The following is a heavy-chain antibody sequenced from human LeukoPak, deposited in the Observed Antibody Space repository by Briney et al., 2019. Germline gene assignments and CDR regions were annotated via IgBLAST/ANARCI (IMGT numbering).Heavy chain of an antibody. CDR1: GGSISTSNYY. J-gene: IGHJ4*02. D-gene: IGHD3-16*01. CDR3: GRVPHAETIFGIIIKQVDY. Sequence: SETLSLTCTVSGGSISTSNYYWGWIRQPPGKGLEWIGNIFYSGSTYYSPSLKSRVTISLDTSRNQFSLNLNSVSAADTAVYYCGRVPHAETIFGIIIKQVDYWGQGTLVTVSS. CDR2: IFYSGST. V-gene: IGHV4-39*07.